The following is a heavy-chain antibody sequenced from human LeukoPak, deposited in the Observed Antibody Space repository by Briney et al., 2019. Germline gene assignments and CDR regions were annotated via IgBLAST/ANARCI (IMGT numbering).Heavy chain of an antibody. V-gene: IGHV3-23*01. CDR3: ARKSASGNYPLDY. Sequence: GGSLRLSCAASGFTFSSYWMSWVRQAPGKGLEWVSVMSADSATTFYADSVKGRFTISRDNAKNTVFLQMSSLRAEDTALYYCARKSASGNYPLDYWGQGTLVTVSS. CDR1: GFTFSSYW. CDR2: MSADSATT. D-gene: IGHD3-10*01. J-gene: IGHJ4*02.